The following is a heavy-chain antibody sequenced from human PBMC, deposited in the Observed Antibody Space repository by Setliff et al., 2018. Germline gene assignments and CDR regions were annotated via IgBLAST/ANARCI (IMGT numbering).Heavy chain of an antibody. Sequence: GESLKISCAASGFTFSSYAMSWVRQAPGKGLEWVSTISGSAGSTCYADSVKGRFTISRDNSKNTLYLQMNSLRAEDTAVYYCAKDSSERPYYDFWSAAPDWFDPWGQGTLVTVSS. J-gene: IGHJ5*02. CDR1: GFTFSSYA. D-gene: IGHD3-3*01. V-gene: IGHV3-23*01. CDR2: ISGSAGST. CDR3: AKDSSERPYYDFWSAAPDWFDP.